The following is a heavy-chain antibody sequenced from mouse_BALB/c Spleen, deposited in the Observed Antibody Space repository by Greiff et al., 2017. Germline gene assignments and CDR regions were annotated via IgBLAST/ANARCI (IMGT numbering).Heavy chain of an antibody. V-gene: IGHV1-7*01. CDR1: GYTFTSYW. Sequence: QVQLKESGAELAKPGASVKMSCKASGYTFTSYWMHWVKQRPGQGLEWIGYINPSTGYTEYNQKFKDKATLTADKSSSTAYMQLSSLTSEDSAVYYCARPAGYYFDYWGQGTTLTVSS. CDR2: INPSTGYT. J-gene: IGHJ2*01. CDR3: ARPAGYYFDY.